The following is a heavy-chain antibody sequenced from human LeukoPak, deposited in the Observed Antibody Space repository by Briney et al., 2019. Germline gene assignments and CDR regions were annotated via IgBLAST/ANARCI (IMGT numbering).Heavy chain of an antibody. CDR3: ARDYGGNSGWFDP. D-gene: IGHD4-23*01. V-gene: IGHV1-8*01. J-gene: IGHJ5*02. CDR1: GYTFTSYD. CDR2: MNPNSGNT. Sequence: ASVKVSCKASGYTFTSYDLNWVRQATGQGLEWIGWMNPNSGNTGYAQKFQGRVTLTRSTSISTAYMELRSLTSEDTAVYYCARDYGGNSGWFDPWGQGTLVTVSS.